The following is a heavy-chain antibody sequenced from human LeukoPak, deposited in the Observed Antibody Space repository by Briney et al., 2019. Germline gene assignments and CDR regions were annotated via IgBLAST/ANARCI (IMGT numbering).Heavy chain of an antibody. J-gene: IGHJ4*02. D-gene: IGHD6-13*01. V-gene: IGHV1-46*01. Sequence: ASVKVSCKASGYTFTDYYVHWVRRAPGLGLEWMGVINPGGGRTTYAQRFQDRVNMTRDTSTSTVYMELSSLRSEDTAVYYCARGPSSSWSFYFDYWGQGTLVTVSS. CDR3: ARGPSSSWSFYFDY. CDR1: GYTFTDYY. CDR2: INPGGGRT.